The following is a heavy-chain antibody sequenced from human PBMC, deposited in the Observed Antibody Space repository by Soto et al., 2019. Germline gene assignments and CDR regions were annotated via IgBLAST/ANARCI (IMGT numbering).Heavy chain of an antibody. J-gene: IGHJ5*02. V-gene: IGHV1-24*01. CDR3: ATYQLWVMATILAGHKYNWFDP. D-gene: IGHD2-21*01. Sequence: ASVKVSCKVSGYTLTELSMHWVRQAPGKGLEWMGGFDPEDGETIYAQKFQGRVTMTEDTSTDTAYMELSSLRSEDTAVYYCATYQLWVMATILAGHKYNWFDPWGQGTLVTVSS. CDR1: GYTLTELS. CDR2: FDPEDGET.